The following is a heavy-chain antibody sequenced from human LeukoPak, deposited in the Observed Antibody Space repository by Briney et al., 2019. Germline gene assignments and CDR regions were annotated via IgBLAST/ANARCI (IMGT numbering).Heavy chain of an antibody. Sequence: SETLSLNCTVSGGSIGSYYWSWIRQPPGKGLEWIGYIYYSGNTHYNPSLKSRVTISVDTSKNQFSLKLSSVTAADTAVYYCARDYEYNFGKYFGSWGQGTLVTVSS. D-gene: IGHD3-16*01. V-gene: IGHV4-59*01. J-gene: IGHJ4*02. CDR3: ARDYEYNFGKYFGS. CDR2: IYYSGNT. CDR1: GGSIGSYY.